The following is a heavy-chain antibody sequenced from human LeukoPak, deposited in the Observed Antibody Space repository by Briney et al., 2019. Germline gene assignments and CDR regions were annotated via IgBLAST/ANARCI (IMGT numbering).Heavy chain of an antibody. Sequence: ASVKVSCKASGYTFTRYYMHWVRQAPGQGLEWMGWIDPNSGGTNYAQKFQGWVTMTRDTSISTAYMELSRLRSDDTAVYYCARAADILTGYPNWFDPWGQGTLVTVSS. CDR2: IDPNSGGT. CDR3: ARAADILTGYPNWFDP. CDR1: GYTFTRYY. J-gene: IGHJ5*02. D-gene: IGHD3-9*01. V-gene: IGHV1-2*04.